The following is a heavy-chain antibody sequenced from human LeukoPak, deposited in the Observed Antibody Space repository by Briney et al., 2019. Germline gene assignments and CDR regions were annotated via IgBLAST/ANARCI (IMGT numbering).Heavy chain of an antibody. D-gene: IGHD6-6*01. CDR2: INAGNGNT. V-gene: IGHV1-3*01. CDR1: GYTFTSYA. Sequence: ASVKVSCKASGYTFTSYAMHWVRQAPGQRLEWMGWINAGNGNTKYSQKFQGRVTITRDTSASTAYMELSSLRSEDTAVYYCARGVAARTPSNYYYYMDVWGKGTTVTVSS. J-gene: IGHJ6*03. CDR3: ARGVAARTPSNYYYYMDV.